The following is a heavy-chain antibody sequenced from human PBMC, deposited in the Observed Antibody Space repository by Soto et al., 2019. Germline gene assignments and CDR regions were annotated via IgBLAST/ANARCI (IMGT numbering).Heavy chain of an antibody. J-gene: IGHJ5*02. V-gene: IGHV1-2*02. CDR1: EYSFTGHY. CDR3: ARDYDKSGYDYFDP. Sequence: GASVKVSCKASEYSFTGHYLHWVRQAPGQGLEWMGWIDPKSGDTKYAPKFQDRVTMTSATSISTAYMDLTNLRYDDTAVYYCARDYDKSGYDYFDPWGQGTLVTVSS. CDR2: IDPKSGDT. D-gene: IGHD3-22*01.